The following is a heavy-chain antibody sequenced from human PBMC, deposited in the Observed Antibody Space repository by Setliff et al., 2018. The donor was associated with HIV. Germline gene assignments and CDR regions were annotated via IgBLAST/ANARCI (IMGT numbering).Heavy chain of an antibody. J-gene: IGHJ4*02. CDR1: GGSISSGGYY. CDR3: ARAAPYYDYVWGSYRHLDY. Sequence: SETLSLTCTVSGGSISSGGYYWSWIRQHPGMGLEWIGYIYYSGSTYYNPSLKSRVTISVDTSKNQFSLKLSSVTAADTAVYYCARAAPYYDYVWGSYRHLDYWGQGTLVTVSS. CDR2: IYYSGST. V-gene: IGHV4-31*03. D-gene: IGHD3-16*02.